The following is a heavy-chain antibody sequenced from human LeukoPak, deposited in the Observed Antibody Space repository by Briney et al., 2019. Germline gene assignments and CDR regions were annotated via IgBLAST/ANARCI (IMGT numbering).Heavy chain of an antibody. J-gene: IGHJ4*02. Sequence: SETLSLTCAVYGGSFSGYYWSWIRQPPGKGLEWIGEINHSGSTNYNPSLKSRVTISVDTSKNQFSLKLSSVTAADTAVYYCARRIRPIVVVTLSRPFDYWGQGTLVTVSS. D-gene: IGHD3-22*01. CDR1: GGSFSGYY. V-gene: IGHV4-34*01. CDR2: INHSGST. CDR3: ARRIRPIVVVTLSRPFDY.